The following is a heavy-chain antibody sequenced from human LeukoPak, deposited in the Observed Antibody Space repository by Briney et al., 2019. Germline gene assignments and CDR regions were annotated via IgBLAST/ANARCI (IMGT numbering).Heavy chain of an antibody. D-gene: IGHD3-22*01. CDR1: GGSISSYY. CDR3: ARDSRPYYYDSSGYYVPYYFDY. Sequence: SETLSLTCSVSGGSISSYYWSWIRQPAGKGVEWIGRIENSGSSDYNPSLKSRVTMSVDTSKNQFSLKLSSVTAADTAVYYCARDSRPYYYDSSGYYVPYYFDYWGQGTLVTVSS. J-gene: IGHJ4*02. V-gene: IGHV4-4*07. CDR2: IENSGSS.